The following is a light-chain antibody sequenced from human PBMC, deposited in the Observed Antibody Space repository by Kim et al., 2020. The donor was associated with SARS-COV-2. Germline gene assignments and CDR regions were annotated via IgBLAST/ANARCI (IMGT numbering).Light chain of an antibody. CDR3: QQFNNWPLT. Sequence: VDRGEKGTLSSGAGQTVGGNLAWYQQRPGQAPRLLIYDASTRATDVPARFSGSWSGTEFTLTISSLQSEDFAVYYCQQFNNWPLTFGGGTKVDIK. V-gene: IGKV3-15*01. CDR1: QTVGGN. J-gene: IGKJ4*01. CDR2: DAS.